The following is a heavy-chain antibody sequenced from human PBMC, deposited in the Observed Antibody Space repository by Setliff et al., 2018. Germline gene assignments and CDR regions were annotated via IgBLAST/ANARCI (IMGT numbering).Heavy chain of an antibody. CDR3: ATDRTAIAFYSNQYYVHV. CDR2: INPNSGAT. V-gene: IGHV1-2*02. CDR1: GFIFTDNF. D-gene: IGHD2-21*01. J-gene: IGHJ6*03. Sequence: ASVKVSCKASGFIFTDNFLHWVRQAPGLGLEWNGWINPNSGATSNTQKAQGRRTMTRDTPMNAAYLQLSSLRPDDTAVYYCATDRTAIAFYSNQYYVHVWGKGTTVTVSS.